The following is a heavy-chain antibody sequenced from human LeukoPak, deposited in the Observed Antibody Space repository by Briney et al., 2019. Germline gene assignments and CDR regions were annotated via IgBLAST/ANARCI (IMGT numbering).Heavy chain of an antibody. CDR3: ALLSLTPG. Sequence: QPGGSLRLSCAASGFTFSTYWMHWVRQVPGKGLVWVSRISSDGANANYADSVKGRFTISRDNAKNTLYLQMNSLRAEDTAVYYCALLSLTPGWGQGTLVTVSS. D-gene: IGHD2-8*01. CDR1: GFTFSTYW. V-gene: IGHV3-74*01. J-gene: IGHJ4*02. CDR2: ISSDGANA.